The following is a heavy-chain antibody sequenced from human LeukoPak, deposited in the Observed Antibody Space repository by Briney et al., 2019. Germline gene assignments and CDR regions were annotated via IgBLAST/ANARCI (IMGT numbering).Heavy chain of an antibody. D-gene: IGHD6-19*01. Sequence: ASVKVSCKASGYTFTSYYMHWVRQAPGQGLEWMGIINPSGGSTSYAQKFQGRVTMTRDTSTSTVCMELSSLRSEDTAVYYCARDQIASSGWYAEYFQHWGQGTLVTVSS. CDR3: ARDQIASSGWYAEYFQH. J-gene: IGHJ1*01. CDR2: INPSGGST. V-gene: IGHV1-46*01. CDR1: GYTFTSYY.